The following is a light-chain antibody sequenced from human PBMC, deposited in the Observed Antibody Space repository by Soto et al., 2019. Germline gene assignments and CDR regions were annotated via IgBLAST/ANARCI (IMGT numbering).Light chain of an antibody. CDR3: QHLNIYPLT. V-gene: IGKV1-9*01. Sequence: DVLLTQSPSFLSASEGDATTITCRASQGIHVFLAWYQHKPGKAPRLLIDSASTLQSGVPTRFSGSGSGTEFTLTSNELHPEDFGTYYGQHLNIYPLTFGPGTKVDVK. J-gene: IGKJ3*01. CDR1: QGIHVF. CDR2: SAS.